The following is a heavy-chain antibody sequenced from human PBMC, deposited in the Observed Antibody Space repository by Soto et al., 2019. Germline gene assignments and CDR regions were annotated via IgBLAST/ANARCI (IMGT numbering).Heavy chain of an antibody. CDR3: ASDSDGSGSYRFDY. CDR1: GGSISSYY. D-gene: IGHD3-10*01. J-gene: IGHJ4*02. Sequence: SETLSLTCTVSGGSISSYYWSWIRQPPGKGLEWIGYIYYSGSTNYNPSLKSRVTISVDTSKNQFSLKLSSVTAADTAVYYCASDSDGSGSYRFDYWGQGTLVTVSS. V-gene: IGHV4-59*01. CDR2: IYYSGST.